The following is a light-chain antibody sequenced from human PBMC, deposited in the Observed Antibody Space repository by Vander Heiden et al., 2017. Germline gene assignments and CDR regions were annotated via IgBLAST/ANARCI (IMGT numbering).Light chain of an antibody. J-gene: IGKJ1*01. CDR3: QQANSFPWT. CDR1: QGIRSW. CDR2: AAS. Sequence: DIEMTQSPSSVSASVGDRVTITCRASQGIRSWFAWYQAEPGKATKRLDYAASRLQSGAPSRFSGSGSGTDFNLTLSSLQPEDFATYYGQQANSFPWTFGQGTKVEIK. V-gene: IGKV1-12*02.